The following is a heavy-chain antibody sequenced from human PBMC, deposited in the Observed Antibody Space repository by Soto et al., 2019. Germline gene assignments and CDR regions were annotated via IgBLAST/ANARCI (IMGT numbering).Heavy chain of an antibody. V-gene: IGHV3-30-3*01. CDR2: ISYDGSNK. Sequence: QVQLVESGGGVVQPGSSLRLSCAASGFTFSSCAMHWVRQAPGKGLEWVAVISYDGSNKYYADSVKGRFTISRDNSKNTLYLQMNSLRAEDTAVYYCARASSVTLYYFDYWGQGTQVTVSS. J-gene: IGHJ4*02. CDR1: GFTFSSCA. CDR3: ARASSVTLYYFDY. D-gene: IGHD3-22*01.